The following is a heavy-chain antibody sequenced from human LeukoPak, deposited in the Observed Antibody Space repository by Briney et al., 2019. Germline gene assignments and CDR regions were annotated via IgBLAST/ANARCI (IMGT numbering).Heavy chain of an antibody. J-gene: IGHJ4*02. V-gene: IGHV3-7*01. CDR1: GFAFSSYW. D-gene: IGHD1-26*01. Sequence: GGSLRLPCVASGFAFSSYWMSWVRQAPGKGLEWVANIKQDGGEKYYADSVKGRFTISRDNAKNSLFLRMNSLRVEDTAVYYCARLGGSYYTYWGQGTLVTVSS. CDR2: IKQDGGEK. CDR3: ARLGGSYYTY.